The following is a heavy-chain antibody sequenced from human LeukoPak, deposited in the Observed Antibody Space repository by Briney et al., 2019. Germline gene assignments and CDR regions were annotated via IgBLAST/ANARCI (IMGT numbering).Heavy chain of an antibody. CDR1: GFTFSSYA. Sequence: GGSLRLSCAASGFTFSSYAMSWVRQAPGKGLEWVSAISGSGGSTYYADSVKGRFTISRDNSKNTLYLQMNSLRAEDTAVYYCAKDRGCDGSGCGRGFDYWGQGTLVTVSS. CDR3: AKDRGCDGSGCGRGFDY. J-gene: IGHJ4*02. V-gene: IGHV3-23*01. CDR2: ISGSGGST. D-gene: IGHD6-19*01.